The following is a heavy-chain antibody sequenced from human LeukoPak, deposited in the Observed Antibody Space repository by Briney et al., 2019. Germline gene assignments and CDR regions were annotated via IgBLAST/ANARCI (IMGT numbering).Heavy chain of an antibody. Sequence: LRLSCAASGFSFDNYAMSWIRQPPGKGLEWIGYIYHSESTYYNPSLKSRVTISVDRSKNQFSLKLSSVTAADTAVYYCARAGLPPGKEFDPWGQGTLVTVSS. D-gene: IGHD4-11*01. J-gene: IGHJ5*02. CDR2: IYHSEST. V-gene: IGHV4-30-2*01. CDR1: GFSFDNYA. CDR3: ARAGLPPGKEFDP.